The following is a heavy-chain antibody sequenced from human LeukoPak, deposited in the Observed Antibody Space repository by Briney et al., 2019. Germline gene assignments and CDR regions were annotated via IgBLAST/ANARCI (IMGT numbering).Heavy chain of an antibody. CDR2: ISTYNGNT. Sequence: ASVKVSCKASGYTFTSNGITWVRQAPGQGLEWMGWISTYNGNTNYEKKLQGRVTMTTDTSTGTAYMELRSLRSDDTAVYYCARDPREWFGESMGDYWGQGTLVTVSS. J-gene: IGHJ4*02. D-gene: IGHD3-10*01. CDR1: GYTFTSNG. CDR3: ARDPREWFGESMGDY. V-gene: IGHV1-18*01.